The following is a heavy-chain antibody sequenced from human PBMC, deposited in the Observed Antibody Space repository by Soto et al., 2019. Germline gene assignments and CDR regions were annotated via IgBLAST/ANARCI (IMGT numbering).Heavy chain of an antibody. V-gene: IGHV1-69*13. CDR2: IIPIFGTA. J-gene: IGHJ6*03. CDR3: ARGDGGDYYYYMDV. Sequence: ASVKVSCKASGGTFSSYAISWVRQAPGQGLEWMGGIIPIFGTANYAQKFQGRVTITADESTSTAYMELSSLRSEDTAVYYCARGDGGDYYYYMDVWGKGTTVTVSS. D-gene: IGHD3-3*01. CDR1: GGTFSSYA.